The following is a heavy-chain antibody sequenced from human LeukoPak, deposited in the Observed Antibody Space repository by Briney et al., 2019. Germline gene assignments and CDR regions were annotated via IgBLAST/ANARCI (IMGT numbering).Heavy chain of an antibody. CDR3: ARDYQAYFDY. J-gene: IGHJ4*02. V-gene: IGHV3-30*04. D-gene: IGHD3-16*02. CDR2: ISYDGSNK. Sequence: PGRSLRLSCAASGFTFSSYAMHWVRQAPGKGLEWVAVISYDGSNKHYADSVKGRFTISRDNSKNTLYLQMNSLGAEDTAVYYCARDYQAYFDYWGQGTLVTVSS. CDR1: GFTFSSYA.